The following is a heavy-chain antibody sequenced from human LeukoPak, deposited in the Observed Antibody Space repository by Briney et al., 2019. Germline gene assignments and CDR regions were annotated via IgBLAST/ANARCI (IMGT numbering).Heavy chain of an antibody. CDR3: AKEKDYYVSGSRDY. CDR1: GFTFSSYA. Sequence: GKSLRLSCAASGFTFSSYAMHWVRQAPGKGLEWVAAISLDGSNKYYADSVKGRFTISRDNSKNTLYLQMDGLRSEDTAIYYCAKEKDYYVSGSRDYWGQGALVTVSS. CDR2: ISLDGSNK. J-gene: IGHJ4*02. V-gene: IGHV3-30*18. D-gene: IGHD3-10*01.